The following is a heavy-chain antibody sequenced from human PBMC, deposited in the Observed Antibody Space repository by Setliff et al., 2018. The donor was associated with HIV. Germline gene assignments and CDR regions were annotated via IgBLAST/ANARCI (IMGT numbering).Heavy chain of an antibody. CDR1: ADIFNAYY. V-gene: IGHV1-2*02. Sequence: ASVKVSCKASADIFNAYYIHWVRQAPGQGLEWMGWITPNGDDTNYPQKFEGRVALTRDTSIATAYMELRSLTSDDTAVYYCARVADRNYDFWSAYEYWGQGTLVTVSS. CDR3: ARVADRNYDFWSAYEY. CDR2: ITPNGDDT. D-gene: IGHD3-3*01. J-gene: IGHJ4*02.